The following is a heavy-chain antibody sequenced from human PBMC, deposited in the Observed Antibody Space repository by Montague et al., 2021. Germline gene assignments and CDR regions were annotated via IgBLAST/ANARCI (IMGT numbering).Heavy chain of an antibody. J-gene: IGHJ5*02. D-gene: IGHD3-3*02. V-gene: IGHV4-59*11. CDR3: ARDEQFSSGDNCFGP. CDR2: VYYRGNM. CDR1: GGSISSHY. Sequence: SETLSLTCTVSGGSISSHYWSWVRQPPGKGLEWIGYVYYRGNMGHNPSLQSRLTMLVDTAKNQFSLKLKSVTAADTAVYYCARDEQFSSGDNCFGPWGQGILVTVSS.